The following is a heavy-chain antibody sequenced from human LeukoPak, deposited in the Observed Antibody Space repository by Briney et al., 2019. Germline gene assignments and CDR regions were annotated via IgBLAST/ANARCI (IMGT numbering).Heavy chain of an antibody. Sequence: GGSLRLSCAASGFTLSNYAMTWVRQAPGKGLEWVSSITGSGALTYYADSVKGRFTISKDNAMDTLFLQMNSLRADDTAVYYCAKDRVDGSGSQFDSWGQGSLVTVSS. CDR2: ITGSGALT. CDR3: AKDRVDGSGSQFDS. V-gene: IGHV3-23*01. J-gene: IGHJ4*02. CDR1: GFTLSNYA. D-gene: IGHD3-10*01.